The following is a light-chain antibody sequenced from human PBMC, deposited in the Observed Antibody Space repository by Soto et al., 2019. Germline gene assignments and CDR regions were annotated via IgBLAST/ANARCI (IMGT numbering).Light chain of an antibody. V-gene: IGLV1-51*01. Sequence: VLTQPPSVSAAPGQKVTISCSGSSSNIGGNSVSWYQQLPGTAPKLLIYDDDKRPSGIPDRFSGSKSGTSATLGITGFQTGDEADYYCGHWDSSLSAYVFGTGTKVTV. J-gene: IGLJ1*01. CDR2: DDD. CDR1: SSNIGGNS. CDR3: GHWDSSLSAYV.